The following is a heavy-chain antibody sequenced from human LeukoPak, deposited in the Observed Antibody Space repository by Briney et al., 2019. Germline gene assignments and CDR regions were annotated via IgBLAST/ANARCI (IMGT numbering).Heavy chain of an antibody. D-gene: IGHD3-10*01. Sequence: GGSLRLSCAASGFTFSTYAMNWVRQAPGKGLEWVSVISASGDSTYYADSVKGRFTISRDNSKNTLYLQMNSLRAEDTAVYYCAKGSGSGSYYSLNYYYYYMDVWGKGTTVTVSS. CDR3: AKGSGSGSYYSLNYYYYYMDV. J-gene: IGHJ6*03. CDR1: GFTFSTYA. CDR2: ISASGDST. V-gene: IGHV3-23*01.